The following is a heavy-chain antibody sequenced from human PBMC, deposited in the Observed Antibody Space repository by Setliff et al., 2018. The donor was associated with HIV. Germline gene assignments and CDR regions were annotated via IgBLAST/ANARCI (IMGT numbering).Heavy chain of an antibody. V-gene: IGHV3-30*02. Sequence: GGSLRLSCAVSGLTFKSYGFHWVRQIPGKGPEWVTFIQYDESNKHYADSVRGRFTISRDNSKNTVFLQMNGLRSEDTAIYYCAKSFASGPTNWNIDVWGKGTTGTSP. J-gene: IGHJ6*03. CDR2: IQYDESNK. CDR3: AKSFASGPTNWNIDV. CDR1: GLTFKSYG. D-gene: IGHD1-20*01.